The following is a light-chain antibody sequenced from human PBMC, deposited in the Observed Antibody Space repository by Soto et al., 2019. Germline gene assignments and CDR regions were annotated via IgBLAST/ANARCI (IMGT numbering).Light chain of an antibody. V-gene: IGKV1-27*01. CDR1: QAITHY. CDR2: SAS. J-gene: IGKJ3*01. CDR3: QNGTSFSQFT. Sequence: DIQITQSPSSLSASVGDRVTITGRASQAITHYLAWYQQKPGKVPKLLIYSASTLQSGVPSRYIGSGFGTDFTLAITARKAEDFATYYCQNGTSFSQFTFGHGTNVDIK.